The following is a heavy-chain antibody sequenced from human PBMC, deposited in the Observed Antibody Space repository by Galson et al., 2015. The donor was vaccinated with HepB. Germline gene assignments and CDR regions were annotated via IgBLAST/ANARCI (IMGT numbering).Heavy chain of an antibody. Sequence: SVKVSCKASGYTFTSYYMHWVRQAPGQGLEWMGWINAGNGNTKYSQKFQGRVTITRDTSASTAYMELSSLRSEDTAVYYCARVPYGSGSYFDYWGQGTLVTVSS. J-gene: IGHJ4*02. CDR1: GYTFTSYY. CDR3: ARVPYGSGSYFDY. CDR2: INAGNGNT. V-gene: IGHV1-3*01. D-gene: IGHD3-10*01.